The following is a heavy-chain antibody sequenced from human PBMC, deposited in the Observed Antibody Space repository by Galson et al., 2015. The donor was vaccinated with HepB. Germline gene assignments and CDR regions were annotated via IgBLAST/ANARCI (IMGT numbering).Heavy chain of an antibody. J-gene: IGHJ4*02. V-gene: IGHV1-2*02. CDR1: GYTFTGYY. CDR3: ARGKKAGDGYNFPFGY. CDR2: INPNSGGT. Sequence: SVKVSCKASGYTFTGYYMHWVRQAPGQGLEWMGWINPNSGGTNYAQKFQGRVTMTRDTSISTAYMELSRLRSDDTAVYYCARGKKAGDGYNFPFGYWGQGTLVTVSS. D-gene: IGHD5-24*01.